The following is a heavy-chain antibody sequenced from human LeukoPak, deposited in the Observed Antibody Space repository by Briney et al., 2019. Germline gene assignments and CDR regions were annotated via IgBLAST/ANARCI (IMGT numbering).Heavy chain of an antibody. V-gene: IGHV3-64D*06. J-gene: IGHJ4*02. CDR3: VKVRIVGLAYFDY. D-gene: IGHD1-26*01. Sequence: PGGSLRLSCAASGFTFSSYAMSWVRQAPGKGLEYVSAISTNGDYTYYADSVKARFTVSRDNSKNTLYLQMSSLRAEDTAVYYCVKVRIVGLAYFDYWGQGALVTVSS. CDR2: ISTNGDYT. CDR1: GFTFSSYA.